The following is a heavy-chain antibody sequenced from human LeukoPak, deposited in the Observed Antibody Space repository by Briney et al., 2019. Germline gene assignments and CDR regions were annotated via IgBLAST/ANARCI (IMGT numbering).Heavy chain of an antibody. Sequence: GSLRLSCAASGFTFSNAWMNWVRQAPGKGLEWVGRIKSKTDGGTTDYAAPVKGRFTISRDDSKNTLYLQMNSLKTEDTAVYYCTTVSWIQLWYYYYYYGMDVWGQGTTVTVSS. V-gene: IGHV3-15*07. CDR1: GFTFSNAW. CDR2: IKSKTDGGTT. D-gene: IGHD5-18*01. J-gene: IGHJ6*02. CDR3: TTVSWIQLWYYYYYYGMDV.